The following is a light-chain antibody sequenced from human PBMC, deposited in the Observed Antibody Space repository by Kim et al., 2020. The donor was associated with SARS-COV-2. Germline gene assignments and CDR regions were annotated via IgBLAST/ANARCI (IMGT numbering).Light chain of an antibody. J-gene: IGKJ2*02. CDR3: QQYNSFRT. CDR2: KAS. V-gene: IGKV1-5*03. CDR1: QSISSS. Sequence: DIQMTQSPSTLSASVGDRVTITCRASQSISSSLAWYQQKPGKAPKLLIYKASSLESGVPSRFSGSGSGTEFTLTISSLQPDDFATYYCQQYNSFRTFGQGTKLEI.